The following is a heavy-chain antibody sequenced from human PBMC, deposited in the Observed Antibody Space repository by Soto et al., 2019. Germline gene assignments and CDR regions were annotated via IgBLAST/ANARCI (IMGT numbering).Heavy chain of an antibody. Sequence: GGSLRLSCAASGFTFSSYGMHWVRQDPGKGLEWVAVIWYDGSNKYYVDSVKGRFTISRDNSKNTLYLQMNSLREEDTAVYYCARLTPDYDILTGYFDYWGQGTLVTVSS. CDR1: GFTFSSYG. V-gene: IGHV3-33*01. J-gene: IGHJ4*02. D-gene: IGHD3-9*01. CDR3: ARLTPDYDILTGYFDY. CDR2: IWYDGSNK.